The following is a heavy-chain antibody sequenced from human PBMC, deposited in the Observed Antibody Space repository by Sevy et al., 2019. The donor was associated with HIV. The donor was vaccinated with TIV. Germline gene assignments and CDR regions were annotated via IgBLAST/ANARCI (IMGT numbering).Heavy chain of an antibody. Sequence: GGSLRLSCAASGFTFSKYSMIWVRQPPGKGLEWVSTLSFGCGEINYADSVKGRFTISRDNSKSSVYLQMNNLRPEDTVVYYCAREGCTKPHDYWGQGTLVTVSS. V-gene: IGHV3-23*01. CDR2: LSFGCGEI. D-gene: IGHD1-1*01. J-gene: IGHJ4*02. CDR3: AREGCTKPHDY. CDR1: GFTFSKYS.